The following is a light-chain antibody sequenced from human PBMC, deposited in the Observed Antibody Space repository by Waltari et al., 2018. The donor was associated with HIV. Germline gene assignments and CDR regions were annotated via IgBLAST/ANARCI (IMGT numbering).Light chain of an antibody. J-gene: IGLJ2*01. CDR1: VLAKQF. Sequence: SSDLTQSPSLSVSPGQTAKTTCSGDVLAKQFAFCYHRKPGQAPLLLIYKDTERPSKIPERFSASTSGTTVTLTISGVRAEDEAEYFCQSADTSGTSVLFGGGTTLTVL. CDR3: QSADTSGTSVL. V-gene: IGLV3-25*03. CDR2: KDT.